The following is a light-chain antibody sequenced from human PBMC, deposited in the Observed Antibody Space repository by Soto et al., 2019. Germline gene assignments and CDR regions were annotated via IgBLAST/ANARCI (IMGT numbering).Light chain of an antibody. Sequence: IQLTQSPSSLSASVGDRVTITCRASQGISRYVAWYQQKPGKAPKLLLYAASTLQSGVPARFSGSGSGIDFTLTISSLQPEDLATYYCQQLNSMPLTFGGGTKVEIK. J-gene: IGKJ4*01. V-gene: IGKV1-9*01. CDR3: QQLNSMPLT. CDR2: AAS. CDR1: QGISRY.